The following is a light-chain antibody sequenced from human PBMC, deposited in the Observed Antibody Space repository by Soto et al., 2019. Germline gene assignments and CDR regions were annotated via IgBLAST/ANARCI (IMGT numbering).Light chain of an antibody. CDR2: GAS. J-gene: IGKJ1*01. V-gene: IGKV3-20*01. CDR3: QQYGSSPRT. Sequence: EIVLTQSPGTLSLSPGERATLSCRASQSVSSSYLAWYQQNPGQAPKLLIYGASSRATGIPDRFSGSGSGTDFTFPISRLEPEDFAVYYCQQYGSSPRTFGQGTKVEIK. CDR1: QSVSSSY.